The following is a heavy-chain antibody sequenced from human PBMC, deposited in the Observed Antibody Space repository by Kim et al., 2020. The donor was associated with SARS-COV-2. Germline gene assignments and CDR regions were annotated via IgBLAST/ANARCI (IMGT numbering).Heavy chain of an antibody. CDR1: GFTFSSYW. Sequence: GGSLRLSCAASGFTFSSYWMHWVRQAPGKGLVWVSRSNSDGSSTSYADSVKGRFTISRDNAKNTLYLQMNSLRAEDTAVYYCARDDYYDSSGYYDRLDAFDIWGQGTMVTVSS. J-gene: IGHJ3*02. V-gene: IGHV3-74*01. D-gene: IGHD3-22*01. CDR2: SNSDGSST. CDR3: ARDDYYDSSGYYDRLDAFDI.